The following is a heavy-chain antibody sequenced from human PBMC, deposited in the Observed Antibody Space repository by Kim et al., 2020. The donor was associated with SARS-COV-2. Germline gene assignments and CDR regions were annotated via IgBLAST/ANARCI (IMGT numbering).Heavy chain of an antibody. CDR1: GYGFSTSG. V-gene: IGHV1-18*01. CDR2: ISGKDGNSGNS. CDR3: AKDDGGNWFDP. Sequence: ASVKVSCKTTGYGFSTSGISWVRQAPGQGLEWVGWISGKDGNSGNSRFSQKFQGRVTMTTDISTSTAYMEVKGLTLDDTAVYYCAKDDGGNWFDPWGPGTLVSVST. J-gene: IGHJ5*02. D-gene: IGHD1-1*01.